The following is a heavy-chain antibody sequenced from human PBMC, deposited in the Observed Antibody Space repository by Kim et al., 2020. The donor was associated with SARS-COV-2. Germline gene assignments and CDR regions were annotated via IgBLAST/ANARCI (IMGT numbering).Heavy chain of an antibody. Sequence: GGSLRLSCAASGFTFSSCAIHWVRQAPGKGLEWVAVILYDGSNKNYADSVKGRFTISRDNSKNTLYLQMNSLRAEDTALYYCAGAPWSRLRGLTYSYYGMDVCGQRATVTVSS. CDR1: GFTFSSCA. D-gene: IGHD3-10*01. CDR3: AGAPWSRLRGLTYSYYGMDV. V-gene: IGHV3-30-3*01. J-gene: IGHJ6*02. CDR2: ILYDGSNK.